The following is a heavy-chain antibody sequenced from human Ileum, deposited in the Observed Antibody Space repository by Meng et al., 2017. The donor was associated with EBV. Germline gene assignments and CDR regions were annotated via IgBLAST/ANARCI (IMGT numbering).Heavy chain of an antibody. CDR1: GGSISSYY. CDR3: ARGGWSLDY. J-gene: IGHJ4*02. CDR2: IYYSGST. V-gene: IGHV4-59*08. Sequence: QVQLQESGPGLVTPSETLSLSCHVSGGSISSYYWSWIRQPPGKGLEWIGYIYYSGSTNYNPSLKSRVTISVDTSKNQFSLNLSSVTAADTAVYYCARGGWSLDYWGQGTLVTVSS. D-gene: IGHD2-15*01.